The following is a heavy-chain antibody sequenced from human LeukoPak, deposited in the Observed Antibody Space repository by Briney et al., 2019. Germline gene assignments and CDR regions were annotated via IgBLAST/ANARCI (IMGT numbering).Heavy chain of an antibody. J-gene: IGHJ4*02. CDR3: VKGFHFDW. V-gene: IGHV3-23*01. Sequence: GGSLRLSCVAFGFGFSTHDMSWGRQTPGKGLEWVSSISGFDSGTYYTDSVRGRFTISRDTSKNTLYMQMNNLRAEDTAVYYCVKGFHFDWWGQGTLVTVSS. CDR2: ISGFDSGT. CDR1: GFGFSTHD.